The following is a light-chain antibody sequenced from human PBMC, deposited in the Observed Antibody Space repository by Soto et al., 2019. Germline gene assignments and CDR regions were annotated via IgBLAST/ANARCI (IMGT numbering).Light chain of an antibody. CDR2: WAS. J-gene: IGKJ2*01. Sequence: VMTQSPEFLSVSLGETATINCKSTQTVLHDTDSRNYLSWFQQKPGQPLKLLISWASTRESGVPARFSGSGSETDFTLTISDLQAEDVAVYYCQQYYGTPPTFGQGSKLDIK. CDR1: QTVLHDTDSRNY. V-gene: IGKV4-1*01. CDR3: QQYYGTPPT.